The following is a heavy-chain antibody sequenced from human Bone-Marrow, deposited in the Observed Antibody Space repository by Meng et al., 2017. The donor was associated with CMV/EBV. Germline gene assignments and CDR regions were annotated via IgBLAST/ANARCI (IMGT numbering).Heavy chain of an antibody. CDR1: GFSFSSYR. CDR3: AKDGDSSSPGVGYFDY. D-gene: IGHD6-6*01. V-gene: IGHV3-23*03. Sequence: GGSLRLSCAASGFSFSSYRMNWVRQAPGKGVEWVSVIYSGGSSTYYADSVKGRFTISRDNSKNTLYLQMNSLRAEDTAVYYCAKDGDSSSPGVGYFDYWGQGTLVTVSS. J-gene: IGHJ4*02. CDR2: IYSGGSST.